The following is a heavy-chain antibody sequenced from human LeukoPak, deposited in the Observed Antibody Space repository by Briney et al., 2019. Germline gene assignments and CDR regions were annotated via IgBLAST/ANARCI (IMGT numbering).Heavy chain of an antibody. CDR2: INWNGGST. V-gene: IGHV3-20*04. D-gene: IGHD6-13*01. CDR1: GFTFDDYG. J-gene: IGHJ4*02. CDR3: ASYSSSWYYFDY. Sequence: GGSLRLSCAASGFTFDDYGMSWVRQAPGKGLEWVSGINWNGGSTGYADSVKGRFTISRDNAKNSLYLQMNSLRAEDTALYYCASYSSSWYYFDYWGQGTLVTVSS.